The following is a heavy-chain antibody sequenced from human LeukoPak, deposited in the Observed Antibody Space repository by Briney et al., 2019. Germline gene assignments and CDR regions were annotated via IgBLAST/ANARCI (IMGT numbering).Heavy chain of an antibody. D-gene: IGHD6-19*01. CDR2: IRYDGSNK. Sequence: GGSLRLSCAASGFTFSSYGMHWVRQAPGKGLEWVAFIRYDGSNKYYADSVKGRFTISRDNSKNTLYLQMNSLRAEDTAVYYCAKTLIAVAGTGYFDYWGQGTLVTVSS. CDR1: GFTFSSYG. J-gene: IGHJ4*02. V-gene: IGHV3-30*02. CDR3: AKTLIAVAGTGYFDY.